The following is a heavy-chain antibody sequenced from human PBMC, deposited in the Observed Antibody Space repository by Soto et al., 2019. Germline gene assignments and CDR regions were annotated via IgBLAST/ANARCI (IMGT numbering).Heavy chain of an antibody. V-gene: IGHV4-34*01. Sequence: SETLSLTCAVYGGSFSGYYWSWIRQPPGKGLEWIGEINHSGSTNYNPSLKSRVTISVDTSKNQFSLKLSSVTAADTAVYYCARVRRLEPLSAFDYWGKGTLVTVSS. D-gene: IGHD1-1*01. J-gene: IGHJ4*02. CDR1: GGSFSGYY. CDR2: INHSGST. CDR3: ARVRRLEPLSAFDY.